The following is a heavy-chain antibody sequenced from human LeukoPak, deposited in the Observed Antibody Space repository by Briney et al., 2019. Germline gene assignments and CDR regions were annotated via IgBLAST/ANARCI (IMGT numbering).Heavy chain of an antibody. J-gene: IGHJ3*02. CDR3: ARDFHRRYYDSSGYNAFDI. CDR2: ISAISSSST. V-gene: IGHV3-48*04. CDR1: GITFSSYS. Sequence: GGSLRLSCVASGITFSSYSMNWVRQAPGKGLEWVSYISAISSSSTYYADSVKGRFTISRDNAKNSLYLQMNSLRAEDTAVYYCARDFHRRYYDSSGYNAFDIWGQGTMVTVSS. D-gene: IGHD3-22*01.